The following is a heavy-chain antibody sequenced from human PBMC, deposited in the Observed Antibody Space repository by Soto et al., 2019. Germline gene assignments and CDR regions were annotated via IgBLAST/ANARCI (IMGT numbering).Heavy chain of an antibody. CDR3: ARHGGYSSGGSCYRSMDV. CDR1: GYSFTSYW. V-gene: IGHV5-10-1*01. J-gene: IGHJ6*02. CDR2: IDPSDSYT. D-gene: IGHD2-15*01. Sequence: PGESLKISCKGSGYSFTSYWISWVRQMPGKGLEWMGRIDPSDSYTNYSPSFQGHVTISADKSISTAYLQWSSLKASDTAMYYCARHGGYSSGGSCYRSMDVWGQGTTVTSP.